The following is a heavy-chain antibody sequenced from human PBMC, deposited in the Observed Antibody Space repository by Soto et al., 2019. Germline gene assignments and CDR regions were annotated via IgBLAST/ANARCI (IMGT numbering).Heavy chain of an antibody. CDR3: ARLPVTAVTSIDY. D-gene: IGHD2-21*02. Sequence: EVQLAESGGGLVQPGGSLRLSCAASGFTFSNYWMHWVRQAPGKGLVWVSRINSDGNIKDYADSVKGRFTISRDNARNRLYLQVNSLTDEDTAVYYCARLPVTAVTSIDYWGQGTLVSVSS. CDR2: INSDGNIK. V-gene: IGHV3-74*01. CDR1: GFTFSNYW. J-gene: IGHJ4*02.